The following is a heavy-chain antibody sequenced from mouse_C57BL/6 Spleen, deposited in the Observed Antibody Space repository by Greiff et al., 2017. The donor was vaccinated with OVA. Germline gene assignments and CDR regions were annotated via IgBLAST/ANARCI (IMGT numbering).Heavy chain of an antibody. V-gene: IGHV5-4*01. CDR3: ARGDYGSISYAMDY. J-gene: IGHJ4*01. CDR2: ISDGGSYI. Sequence: EVHLVESGGGLVKPGGSLKLSCAASGFTFSSYAMSWVRQTPEKRLEWVATISDGGSYIYYPDNVKGRFTISRDNAKNNLYLQMSHLKSEDTAMYYCARGDYGSISYAMDYWGQGTSVTVSS. CDR1: GFTFSSYA. D-gene: IGHD1-1*01.